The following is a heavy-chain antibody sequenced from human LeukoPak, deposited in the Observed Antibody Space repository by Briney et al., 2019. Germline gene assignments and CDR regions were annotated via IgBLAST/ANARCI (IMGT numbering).Heavy chain of an antibody. J-gene: IGHJ4*02. Sequence: GASVKVSCKAFGYTFTDYHMHWVRQAPGQGLEWIGVVFLKIRSPNYAQRFQDRVTITADRSTNTTYLDLSRLTSDDTAVYYCARGSSGSHTLDDWGQGTLVTVFS. CDR1: GYTFTDYH. CDR2: VFLKIRSP. CDR3: ARGSSGSHTLDD. V-gene: IGHV1-2*02. D-gene: IGHD1-26*01.